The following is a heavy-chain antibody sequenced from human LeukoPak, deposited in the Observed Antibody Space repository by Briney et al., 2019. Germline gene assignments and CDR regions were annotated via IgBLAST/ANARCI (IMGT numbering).Heavy chain of an antibody. CDR2: ISGGGGNT. D-gene: IGHD6-13*01. J-gene: IGHJ4*02. CDR3: AKEERAAAGRDFEY. CDR1: GFTFSNYA. V-gene: IGHV3-23*01. Sequence: PGGSLRLSCAASGFTFSNYAMSWLRQAPGKGLEWVSSISGGGGNTYYADSVKGRFTISRDNSKNTVDLQMNSLRAEDTAVYYCAKEERAAAGRDFEYWGQGILVTVSS.